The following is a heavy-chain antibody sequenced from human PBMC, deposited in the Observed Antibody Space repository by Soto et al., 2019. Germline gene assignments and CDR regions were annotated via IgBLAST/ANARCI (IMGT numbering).Heavy chain of an antibody. CDR2: IYYSGST. J-gene: IGHJ6*02. Sequence: TLSLTCTVSGGSISSSSYYWGWIRQPPGKGLEWIGSIYYSGSTYYNPSLKSRVTISVDTSKNQFSLKLSSVTAADTAVYYCARTGVPGSYYYYYGMDVWGQGTTVTVSS. CDR1: GGSISSSSYY. V-gene: IGHV4-39*01. D-gene: IGHD1-26*01. CDR3: ARTGVPGSYYYYYGMDV.